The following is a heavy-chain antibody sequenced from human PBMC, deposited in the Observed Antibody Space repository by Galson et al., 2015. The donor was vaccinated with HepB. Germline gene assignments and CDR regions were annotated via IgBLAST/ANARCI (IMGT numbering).Heavy chain of an antibody. CDR1: GYAFTSYA. CDR2: INAGNGNT. V-gene: IGHV1-3*01. D-gene: IGHD5-12*01. CDR3: ARDYVRSGYDIYYYYMDV. J-gene: IGHJ6*03. Sequence: SVKVSCKASGYAFTSYAMHWVRQAPGQRLEWMGWINAGNGNTKYSQKFQGRVTITRDTSASTAYMELSSLRSEDTAVYYCARDYVRSGYDIYYYYMDVWGKGTTVTVSS.